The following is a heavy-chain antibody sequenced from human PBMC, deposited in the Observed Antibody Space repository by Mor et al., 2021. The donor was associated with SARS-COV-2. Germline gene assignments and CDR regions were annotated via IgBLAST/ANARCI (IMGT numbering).Heavy chain of an antibody. Sequence: YADSVKGRFTISRDNSKNTLYLQMNSLRAEDTAVYYCAKVRGYSGYIGAFDYWGQGTLVTVSS. D-gene: IGHD5-12*01. J-gene: IGHJ4*02. V-gene: IGHV3-30*02. CDR3: AKVRGYSGYIGAFDY.